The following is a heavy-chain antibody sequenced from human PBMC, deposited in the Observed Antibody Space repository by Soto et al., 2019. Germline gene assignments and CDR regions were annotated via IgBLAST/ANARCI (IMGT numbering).Heavy chain of an antibody. J-gene: IGHJ5*02. CDR1: GYTFTGYY. D-gene: IGHD3-9*01. CDR3: ARGGADRDWSYNYFAP. V-gene: IGHV1-2*04. CDR2: INPSSGGT. Sequence: QVQLVQSGAEVKKPGASVKVSCKASGYTFTGYYMHWVRQAPGQGLEWMGWINPSSGGTDYAQKFQGWVTMTRDTSISTANVEPSRLRSDDTAVYYCARGGADRDWSYNYFAPWGQGTLVTVSS.